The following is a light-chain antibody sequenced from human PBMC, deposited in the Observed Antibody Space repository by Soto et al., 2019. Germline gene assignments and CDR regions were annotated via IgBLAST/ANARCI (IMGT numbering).Light chain of an antibody. J-gene: IGKJ1*01. Sequence: EIVLPQSPGTLSLSPGERATLSCRASRSVSSSYLAWYQQKPGQAPRLLIYGASSRATGIPDRFSGSGSGTDFTLTISRLEPEEFAVYYCQQYGSSPWTVGQGTKVDIK. CDR2: GAS. V-gene: IGKV3-20*01. CDR3: QQYGSSPWT. CDR1: RSVSSSY.